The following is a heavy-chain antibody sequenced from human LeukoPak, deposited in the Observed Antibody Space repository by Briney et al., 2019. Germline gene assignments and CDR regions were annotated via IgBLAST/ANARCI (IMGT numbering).Heavy chain of an antibody. Sequence: TGGSLRLSCAASGFTVSNNYMNWVGRAPGKGLEWVSVIYSGGSTYYADSVKGRFTISRDNSKNTVYLQMNSLRGEDTAVYYCARDLTSGGPTYWGQGTLVTVSS. CDR3: ARDLTSGGPTY. J-gene: IGHJ4*02. V-gene: IGHV3-66*01. D-gene: IGHD3-10*01. CDR2: IYSGGST. CDR1: GFTVSNNY.